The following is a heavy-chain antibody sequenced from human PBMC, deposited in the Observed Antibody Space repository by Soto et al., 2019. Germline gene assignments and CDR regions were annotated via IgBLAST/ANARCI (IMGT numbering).Heavy chain of an antibody. Sequence: GASVKVSCKASGYTFTSYGISWVRQAPGQGLEWMGWISAYNGNTNYAQKLQGRVTMTTDTSTSTAYMELRSLRSDDTAVYYCASHYYDSSGYYHGYYFDYWGQGTLVTVSS. J-gene: IGHJ4*02. V-gene: IGHV1-18*01. CDR1: GYTFTSYG. CDR2: ISAYNGNT. D-gene: IGHD3-22*01. CDR3: ASHYYDSSGYYHGYYFDY.